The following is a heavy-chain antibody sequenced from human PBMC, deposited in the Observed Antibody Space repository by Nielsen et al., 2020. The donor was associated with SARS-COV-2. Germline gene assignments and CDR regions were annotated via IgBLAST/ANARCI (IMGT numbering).Heavy chain of an antibody. CDR3: ARAVGDDYVWGSYRPPRVDR. Sequence: ASVKVSCKTSGYTFVDYGISWVRQAPGQGLEWVGWINTYSGSSQYAQKYQGRVTMTTDTSTSTVYVELSSLTSDDTAVYYCARAVGDDYVWGSYRPPRVDRWGQGTLVTVSS. D-gene: IGHD3-16*02. J-gene: IGHJ5*02. CDR2: INTYSGSS. V-gene: IGHV1-18*04. CDR1: GYTFVDYG.